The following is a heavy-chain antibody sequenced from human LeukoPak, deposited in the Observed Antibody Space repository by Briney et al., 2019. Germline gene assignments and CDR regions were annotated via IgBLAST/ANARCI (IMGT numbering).Heavy chain of an antibody. CDR1: GFTFASYA. V-gene: IGHV3-7*05. CDR2: IKQDGSEK. J-gene: IGHJ4*02. CDR3: AKKASGV. D-gene: IGHD3-3*01. Sequence: AGGSLRLSCAASGFTFASYAMSWVRQAPGKGLEWVANIKQDGSEKYYVDSVKGRFTISRDNAKNSLYLQMNSLRAEDTAVYYCAKKASGVWGQGTLVTVSS.